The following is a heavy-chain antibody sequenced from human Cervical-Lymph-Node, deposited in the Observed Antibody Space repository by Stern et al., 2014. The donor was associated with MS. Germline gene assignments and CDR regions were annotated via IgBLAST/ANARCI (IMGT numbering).Heavy chain of an antibody. CDR3: ARLPIEAFEAFDI. CDR2: IYTRGST. D-gene: IGHD5-12*01. CDR1: GDSISSGSYF. Sequence: QVQLQESGPGLVKPSQTLSLTCSVSGDSISSGSYFWSWVRQPAGKGLEWIRRIYTRGSTSYRPSLKSRVTITMDPSKNQFPLNLTSVTAADTAVYYCARLPIEAFEAFDIWGQGTMVTVSS. V-gene: IGHV4-61*02. J-gene: IGHJ3*02.